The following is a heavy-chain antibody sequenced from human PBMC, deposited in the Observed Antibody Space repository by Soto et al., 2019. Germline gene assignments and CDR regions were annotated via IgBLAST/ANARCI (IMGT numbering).Heavy chain of an antibody. Sequence: SETLSLTCTFSGGSVSSGSYYWSWIRQPPGKGLEWIGYIYYSGSTNYNPSLKSRVTISVDTSKNQFSLKLSSVTAADTAVYYCARDPRGTVTSYYGMDVWGQGTTVTVSS. CDR2: IYYSGST. CDR3: ARDPRGTVTSYYGMDV. J-gene: IGHJ6*02. CDR1: GGSVSSGSYY. V-gene: IGHV4-61*01. D-gene: IGHD4-4*01.